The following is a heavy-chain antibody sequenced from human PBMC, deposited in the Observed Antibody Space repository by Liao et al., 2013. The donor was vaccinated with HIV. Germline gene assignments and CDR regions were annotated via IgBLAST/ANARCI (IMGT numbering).Heavy chain of an antibody. J-gene: IGHJ5*02. CDR3: ARGERPAAIRVSGWFDP. D-gene: IGHD2-2*01. CDR2: IYYSGST. CDR1: GGSIISKNYY. Sequence: QLQLQESGPGLVKPSETLSLTCTVSGGSIISKNYYWGWIRQPPGKGLEWIGSIYYSGSTYYNPSLKSRVTMSVDTSKNLFSLRLSSVTAADTAVYYCARGERPAAIRVSGWFDPWGQGTLVTVSS. V-gene: IGHV4-39*07.